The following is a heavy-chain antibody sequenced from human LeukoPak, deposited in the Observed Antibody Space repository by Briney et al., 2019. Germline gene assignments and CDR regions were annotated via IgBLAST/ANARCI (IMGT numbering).Heavy chain of an antibody. CDR2: IWYDGSNE. J-gene: IGHJ4*02. D-gene: IGHD2-2*01. CDR1: GFTFSSYG. CDR3: AKDVTRDIVVVPAAICLDD. Sequence: PGGSLRLSCAASGFTFSSYGMHWVRQAPGKGLERVAVIWYDGSNEYYADSVKGRFTITRDNSRNTLYLQMNSLRAEDTAVYYCAKDVTRDIVVVPAAICLDDWGQGTLVTVSS. V-gene: IGHV3-33*06.